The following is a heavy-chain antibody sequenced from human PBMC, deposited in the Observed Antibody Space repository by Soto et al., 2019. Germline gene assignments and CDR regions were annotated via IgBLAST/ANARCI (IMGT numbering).Heavy chain of an antibody. CDR2: IGPYNGNT. V-gene: IGHV1-18*01. CDR1: GYTFSNYG. J-gene: IGHJ2*01. Sequence: QVQLVQSGPEVKKPGASVKVSCQASGYTFSNYGISWVRQAPGQGLEWMGWIGPYNGNTDYAQNFQGRVTLTRDTSTNAACRELSRLRSDYKALYSRASSYCSIGSCYTCWHFDLWGRGALLTVSS. CDR3: ASSYCSIGSCYTCWHFDL. D-gene: IGHD2-15*01.